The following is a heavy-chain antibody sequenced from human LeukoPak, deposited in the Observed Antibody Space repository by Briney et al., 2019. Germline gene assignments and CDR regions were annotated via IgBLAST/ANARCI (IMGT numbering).Heavy chain of an antibody. Sequence: GGSLRLSCAASGFSFSSYSMNWVRQAPGKGLEWVSSISSSSSYMYYADSVKGRFTISRDNAKNSLYLQMNSLRAADTAVYYCARVGVLSSSWLLYWGQGTLATDSS. J-gene: IGHJ4*02. CDR3: ARVGVLSSSWLLY. V-gene: IGHV3-21*01. CDR1: GFSFSSYS. CDR2: ISSSSSYM. D-gene: IGHD6-13*01.